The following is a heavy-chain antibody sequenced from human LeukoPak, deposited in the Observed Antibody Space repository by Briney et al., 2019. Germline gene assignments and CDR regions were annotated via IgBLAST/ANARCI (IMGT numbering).Heavy chain of an antibody. CDR2: IYPRDGST. V-gene: IGHV1-46*01. CDR1: GYTFTNNY. CDR3: ARDQEGFDY. J-gene: IGHJ4*02. Sequence: ASVNVSCKASGYTFTNNYLHWVRQAPGQGLEWMGMIYPRDGSTSYAQNFQGRVTVTRDTSTTTVHMELRGLRSEDTAVYYCARDQEGFDYWGQGTVVTVSS.